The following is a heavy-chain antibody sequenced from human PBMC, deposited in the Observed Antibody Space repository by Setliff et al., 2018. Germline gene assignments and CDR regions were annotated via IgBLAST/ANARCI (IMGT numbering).Heavy chain of an antibody. Sequence: ASVKVSCKPSGYIFTDYYVHWVRQAPGQGPEWMGYINPNIGTRNYAQKFQGRVTFTADDSATTTYMELSSLTSEDTAIYYCARNMGMGQRDYFDYWGRGTLVTV. D-gene: IGHD6-13*01. V-gene: IGHV1-2*02. J-gene: IGHJ4*02. CDR2: INPNIGTR. CDR1: GYIFTDYY. CDR3: ARNMGMGQRDYFDY.